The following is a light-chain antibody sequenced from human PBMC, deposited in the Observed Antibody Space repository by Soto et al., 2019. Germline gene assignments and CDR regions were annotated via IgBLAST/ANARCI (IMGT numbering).Light chain of an antibody. CDR1: SSDVGSYNY. CDR2: DVT. Sequence: QSALTQPASVSGSPGQSITISCTGTSSDVGSYNYVSWYQQHPGKAPKLMIYDVTNRPSGVSNRFSGSKSGNTASLTISGLQAEVEADYYCSSYTSSSTQVFGGGTKLTVL. CDR3: SSYTSSSTQV. V-gene: IGLV2-14*01. J-gene: IGLJ2*01.